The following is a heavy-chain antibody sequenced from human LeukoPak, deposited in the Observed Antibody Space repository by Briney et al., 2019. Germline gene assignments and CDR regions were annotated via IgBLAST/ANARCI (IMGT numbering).Heavy chain of an antibody. J-gene: IGHJ4*02. V-gene: IGHV3-48*02. D-gene: IGHD1-26*01. CDR3: APHRDGSYPFDY. CDR1: GFTFSSYS. CDR2: ISSSSSTI. Sequence: GGSLRLSCAAAGFTFSSYSMNWVRQAPGKGLGWISYISSSSSTIYYADSVQGRLTISRDNAKNSLYLQMSSLRDEDTAVYYCAPHRDGSYPFDYWGQGTLVTVSS.